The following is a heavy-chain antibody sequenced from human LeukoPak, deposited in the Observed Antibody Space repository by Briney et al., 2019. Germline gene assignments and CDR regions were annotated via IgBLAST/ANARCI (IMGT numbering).Heavy chain of an antibody. CDR3: AKAGPYYSDS. Sequence: GGSLRLSCAASGFTFNNYGMRWVRQAPGMGLEWVSTFSGSGDATYYADSVKGRFTISRDNSKNTLFLQMNSLTAEDTAVYYCAKAGPYYSDSWGQGTLVTVSS. J-gene: IGHJ4*02. CDR1: GFTFNNYG. CDR2: FSGSGDAT. V-gene: IGHV3-23*01.